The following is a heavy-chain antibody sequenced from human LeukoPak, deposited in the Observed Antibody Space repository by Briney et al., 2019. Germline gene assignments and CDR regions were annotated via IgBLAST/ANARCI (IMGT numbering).Heavy chain of an antibody. CDR2: IYSGGST. J-gene: IGHJ3*02. D-gene: IGHD6-19*01. Sequence: GGSLRLSCAASGFTVSSNYMSWVRQAPGKGLEWVSVIYSGGSTYYADSVKGRFTISRDNSKNTLYLQMNSLRAEDTAVYYCARESSSGWYNGRAFDIWGQGTMVTVSS. CDR1: GFTVSSNY. V-gene: IGHV3-53*01. CDR3: ARESSSGWYNGRAFDI.